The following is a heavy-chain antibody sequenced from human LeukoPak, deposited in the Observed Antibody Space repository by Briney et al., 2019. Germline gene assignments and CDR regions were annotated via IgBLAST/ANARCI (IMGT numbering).Heavy chain of an antibody. D-gene: IGHD3-22*01. J-gene: IGHJ4*02. CDR3: AKDQSYDTSGFH. V-gene: IGHV3-23*01. Sequence: GGSLRLSCAASGFTFSNYAMSWVRQTPGKGLEWVSAISGSGGSTFYPDSVKGRFTISRDNSKNMVYLEMNSLRADDTALYYCAKDQSYDTSGFHWGQGTLVTVSS. CDR2: ISGSGGST. CDR1: GFTFSNYA.